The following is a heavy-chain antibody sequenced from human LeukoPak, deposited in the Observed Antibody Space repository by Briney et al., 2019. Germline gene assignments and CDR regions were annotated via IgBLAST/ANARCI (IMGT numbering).Heavy chain of an antibody. D-gene: IGHD2-15*01. CDR3: AKGHCSGGSCYSERFDY. Sequence: GGSLRLSCAASGFTFDDYAMHWVRQAPGKGLEWVSGISWNSGSIGYADSVKGRFTISRDNAKNSLYLQMNSLRAEDTALYYCAKGHCSGGSCYSERFDYWGQGTLVTVSS. CDR2: ISWNSGSI. V-gene: IGHV3-9*01. CDR1: GFTFDDYA. J-gene: IGHJ4*02.